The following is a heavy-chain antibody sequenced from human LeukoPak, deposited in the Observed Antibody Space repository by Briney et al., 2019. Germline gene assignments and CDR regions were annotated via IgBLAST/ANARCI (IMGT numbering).Heavy chain of an antibody. CDR3: ARGSVLLWFGELSD. D-gene: IGHD3-10*01. CDR2: INHSGST. CDR1: GGSFSGYY. Sequence: SETLSLTCAVYGGSFSGYYWSWIRQPPGKGLEWIGEINHSGSTNYNPSLKSRVTISVDTSKNQFSLKLGSVTAADTAVYYCARGSVLLWFGELSDWGQGTLVTVSS. V-gene: IGHV4-34*01. J-gene: IGHJ4*02.